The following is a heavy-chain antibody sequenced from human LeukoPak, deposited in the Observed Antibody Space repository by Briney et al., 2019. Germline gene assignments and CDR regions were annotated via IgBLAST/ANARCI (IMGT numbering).Heavy chain of an antibody. CDR2: INPNSGGT. CDR3: ARGLHDSSGYLDY. V-gene: IGHV1-2*02. Sequence: ASVKVSCKASGYTFTGYYMHWVRQAPGQGLEWMGWINPNSGGTNYAQKFQGRVTMTRDTSISTAYMELSRLRSDDTAVYYCARGLHDSSGYLDYWGQGTLATVSS. J-gene: IGHJ4*02. D-gene: IGHD3-22*01. CDR1: GYTFTGYY.